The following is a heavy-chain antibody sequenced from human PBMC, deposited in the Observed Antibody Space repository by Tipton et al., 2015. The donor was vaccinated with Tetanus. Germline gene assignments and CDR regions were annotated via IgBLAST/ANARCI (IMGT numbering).Heavy chain of an antibody. J-gene: IGHJ4*02. CDR3: GKQNGGRWVVDH. Sequence: GSLRLSCEVSGFIFSSYSMNWVRQAPGKGLEWVASISSTTAYIYYADSLKGRFTISRDNAKNSLYLQMNSLSADDTAVYYCGKQNGGRWVVDHWGQGTLVTVSS. CDR1: GFIFSSYS. D-gene: IGHD4-23*01. CDR2: ISSTTAYI. V-gene: IGHV3-21*04.